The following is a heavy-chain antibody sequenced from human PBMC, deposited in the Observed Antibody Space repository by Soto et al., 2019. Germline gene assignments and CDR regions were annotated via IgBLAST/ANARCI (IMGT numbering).Heavy chain of an antibody. CDR3: ATGPLYGSGSFDL. CDR2: ISYDGSNK. J-gene: IGHJ2*01. V-gene: IGHV3-30*03. CDR1: GFTFSSYG. Sequence: QVQLVESGGGVVQPGRSLRLSCAASGFTFSSYGMHWVRQAPGKGLEWVAVISYDGSNKYYADSVKGRFTISRDNSKNTLYLQMNSLRAEDTAVYYCATGPLYGSGSFDLWGRGTLVTVSS. D-gene: IGHD3-10*01.